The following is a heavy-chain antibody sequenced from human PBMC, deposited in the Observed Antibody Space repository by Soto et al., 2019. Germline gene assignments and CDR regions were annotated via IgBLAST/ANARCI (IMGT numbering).Heavy chain of an antibody. Sequence: EVQLLESGGGPVQPGRSLRLSCAASGFTFSNYAMSWVRQAPGQGLDWVSAISGSGGTTYYADSVKGRFTISRDNSKNTLFLQMNSLRAEEAAVYYCSKLFVKTGSNSVWPSCLHCWGQATLVTFPS. CDR3: SKLFVKTGSNSVWPSCLHC. D-gene: IGHD2-15*01. V-gene: IGHV3-23*01. CDR2: ISGSGGTT. J-gene: IGHJ4*02. CDR1: GFTFSNYA.